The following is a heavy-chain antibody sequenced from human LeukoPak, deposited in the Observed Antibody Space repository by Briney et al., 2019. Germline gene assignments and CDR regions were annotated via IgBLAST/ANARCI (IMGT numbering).Heavy chain of an antibody. Sequence: GGSLRLSCAASGFTFSSYEMNWVRQAPGKGLEWVSYISSSGSTIYYADSAKGRFTISRDNAKNSLYLQMNSLRAEDTAVYYCSSEGRLFYYYYMDVWGKWTTVTVSS. J-gene: IGHJ6*03. D-gene: IGHD2-21*02. V-gene: IGHV3-48*03. CDR3: SSEGRLFYYYYMDV. CDR2: ISSSGSTI. CDR1: GFTFSSYE.